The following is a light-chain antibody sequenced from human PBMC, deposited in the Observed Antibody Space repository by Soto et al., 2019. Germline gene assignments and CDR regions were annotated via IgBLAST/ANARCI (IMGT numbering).Light chain of an antibody. CDR2: EGS. V-gene: IGKV1-9*01. Sequence: DIQLTQSPSFLAASVGDRVTVTCRASQGISNYLAWYQQIPGKAPKLLIYEGSTLESGVPSRFSGSGSGTEFTLTISSLQPEDFATYYCQHLTSYPPYTFGQGTKLAIK. J-gene: IGKJ2*01. CDR3: QHLTSYPPYT. CDR1: QGISNY.